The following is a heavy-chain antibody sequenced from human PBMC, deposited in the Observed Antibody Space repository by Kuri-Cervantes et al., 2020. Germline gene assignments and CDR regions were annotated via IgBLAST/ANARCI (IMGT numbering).Heavy chain of an antibody. CDR2: INHSGST. CDR3: ARGLVVVPAARKVGAFDI. Sequence: SETLSLTCAVYGGSFSGYYWSWIRQPPGKGLEWIGEINHSGSTNYNPALKIRFTISVDTSKNKFSLKLSSVTAADTAVYYCARGLVVVPAARKVGAFDIWGQGTMVTVSS. J-gene: IGHJ3*02. CDR1: GGSFSGYY. D-gene: IGHD2-2*01. V-gene: IGHV4-34*01.